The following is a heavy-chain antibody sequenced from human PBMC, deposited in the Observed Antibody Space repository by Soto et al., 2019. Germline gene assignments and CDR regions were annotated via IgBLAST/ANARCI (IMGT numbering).Heavy chain of an antibody. D-gene: IGHD3-10*01. CDR2: IDHSGST. CDR3: ARGLVRRVIIQYTSFFDY. J-gene: IGHJ4*02. V-gene: IGHV4-34*01. CDR1: GGSFTDYY. Sequence: QVQLQQWGAGLLKPSETLSLTCAVYGGSFTDYYWSWIRQAPGRGLEWIGEIDHSGSTYYNPSLKRRVTISVDTSKNQFSLKLSSVTAADTAVYYCARGLVRRVIIQYTSFFDYWGQGTLVSVSS.